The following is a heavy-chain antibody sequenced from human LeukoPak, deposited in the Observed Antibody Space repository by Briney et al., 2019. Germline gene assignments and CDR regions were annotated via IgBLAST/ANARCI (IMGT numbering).Heavy chain of an antibody. CDR2: INPNSGGT. Sequence: ASVKVSCKASGYTFTGYYMHWVRQAPGQGLEWMGRINPNSGGTNYAQKFQGRVTMTRDTSISTAYMELGRLRSDGTAVYYCARGGYGLVNWFDPWGQGTLVTVSS. V-gene: IGHV1-2*06. J-gene: IGHJ5*02. D-gene: IGHD5-18*01. CDR3: ARGGYGLVNWFDP. CDR1: GYTFTGYY.